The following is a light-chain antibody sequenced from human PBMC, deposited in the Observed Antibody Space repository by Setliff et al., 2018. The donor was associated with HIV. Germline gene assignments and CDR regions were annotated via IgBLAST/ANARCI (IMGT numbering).Light chain of an antibody. J-gene: IGLJ1*01. CDR2: EVS. Sequence: ALTQPASVSGSPGQSITISCTGTSSDVGGYNFVSWYQQHPGKAPKLVIYEVSNRPSGVSNRFSGSKSGNTASLTISGLQAEDEADYYCSSYTGSTTPYVFGTGTKVTV. V-gene: IGLV2-14*01. CDR1: SSDVGGYNF. CDR3: SSYTGSTTPYV.